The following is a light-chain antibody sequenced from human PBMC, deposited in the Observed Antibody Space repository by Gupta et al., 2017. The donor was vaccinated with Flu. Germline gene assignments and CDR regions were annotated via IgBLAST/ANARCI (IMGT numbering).Light chain of an antibody. V-gene: IGKV4-1*01. CDR3: QQYYSTPWT. CDR1: QNVLYISNNKSY. Sequence: NCKSSQNVLYISNNKSYLAWYQQKPGQPPELLIYWASTRESGVPDRFSGSGSGTDFTLTISSLQAEDVAVYYCQQYYSTPWTFGQGTSVEIK. CDR2: WAS. J-gene: IGKJ1*01.